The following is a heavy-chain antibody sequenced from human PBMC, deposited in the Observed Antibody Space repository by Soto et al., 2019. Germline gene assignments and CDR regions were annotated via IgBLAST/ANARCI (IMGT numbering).Heavy chain of an antibody. V-gene: IGHV4-30-2*01. Sequence: SETLSLTCAVSGGSISSGGYSWSWIRQPPGKGLEWIGYIYHSGSTYYNPSLKSRVTISVDRSKNQFSLKLSSVTAADTAVYYCARGGAYCGGDCYTNYGMDVWGQGTTVTVS. J-gene: IGHJ6*02. CDR3: ARGGAYCGGDCYTNYGMDV. CDR2: IYHSGST. CDR1: GGSISSGGYS. D-gene: IGHD2-21*02.